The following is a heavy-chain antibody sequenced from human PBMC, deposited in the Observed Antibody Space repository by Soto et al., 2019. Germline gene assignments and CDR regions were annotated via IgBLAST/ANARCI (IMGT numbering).Heavy chain of an antibody. J-gene: IGHJ4*02. V-gene: IGHV3-23*01. CDR1: GFTFSSYA. CDR3: AKDLYGDYDLDC. Sequence: EVQLLESGGGLVQPGGSLRLSCAASGFTFSSYAMSWVRQAPGKGLEWVSTINSSGGSTYYADSVKGRFTISRDNSKNTLYLQMNSLSAEVTAVYYCAKDLYGDYDLDCWGQGTLVTVSS. D-gene: IGHD4-17*01. CDR2: INSSGGST.